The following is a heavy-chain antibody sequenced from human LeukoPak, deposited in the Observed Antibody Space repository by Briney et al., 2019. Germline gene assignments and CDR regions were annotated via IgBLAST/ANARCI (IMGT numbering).Heavy chain of an antibody. CDR1: GCTFTGYY. J-gene: IGHJ4*02. V-gene: IGHV1-2*02. D-gene: IGHD3-22*01. Sequence: ASVKVSCKASGCTFTGYYMHWVRQAPGQGLEWMGWINPNSGGTNYAQKFQGRVTMTRDTSISTAYMELSRLRSDDTAVYYCAGTPDSSGDFDYWGQGTLVTVSS. CDR2: INPNSGGT. CDR3: AGTPDSSGDFDY.